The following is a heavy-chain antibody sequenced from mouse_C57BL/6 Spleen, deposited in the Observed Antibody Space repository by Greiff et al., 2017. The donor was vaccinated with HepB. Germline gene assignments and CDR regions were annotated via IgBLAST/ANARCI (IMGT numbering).Heavy chain of an antibody. CDR1: GFTFSDYG. J-gene: IGHJ1*03. Sequence: EVQLVESGGGLVKPGGSLKLSCAASGFTFSDYGMHWVRQAPEKGLEWVAYISSGSSTIYYADTVKGRFTISRDNAKNTLFLQMASLRSEDTAMYYCAGGWDWYFDVWGTGTTVTVSS. D-gene: IGHD3-3*01. CDR2: ISSGSSTI. CDR3: AGGWDWYFDV. V-gene: IGHV5-17*01.